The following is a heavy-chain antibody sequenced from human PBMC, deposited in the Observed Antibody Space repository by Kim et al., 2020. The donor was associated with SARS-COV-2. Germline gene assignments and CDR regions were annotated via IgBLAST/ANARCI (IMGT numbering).Heavy chain of an antibody. V-gene: IGHV3-23*01. D-gene: IGHD2-21*02. CDR1: GFTFSSYA. CDR3: AKGRCGGDCKRGRNFDY. J-gene: IGHJ4*02. Sequence: GGSLRLSCAASGFTFSSYAMSWVRQAPGKGLEWVAAISGSGGYKYYADSLKGRFTISRDNSKNTLNLQMNNLRGEDTAVYYCAKGRCGGDCKRGRNFDYWGQGTLVTVSS. CDR2: ISGSGGYK.